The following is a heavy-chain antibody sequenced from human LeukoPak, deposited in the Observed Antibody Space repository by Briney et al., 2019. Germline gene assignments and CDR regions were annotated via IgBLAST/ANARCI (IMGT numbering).Heavy chain of an antibody. CDR2: IYSGGST. CDR1: GFTVSSNC. V-gene: IGHV3-53*01. J-gene: IGHJ4*02. Sequence: GGSLRLSCAASGFTVSSNCMSWVRQAPGKGLEWVSVIYSGGSTYYADSAKGRFTISRDNSKNTLYLQMNSLRAEDTAVYYCARDLYGDYVDYWGQGTLVTVSS. CDR3: ARDLYGDYVDY. D-gene: IGHD4-17*01.